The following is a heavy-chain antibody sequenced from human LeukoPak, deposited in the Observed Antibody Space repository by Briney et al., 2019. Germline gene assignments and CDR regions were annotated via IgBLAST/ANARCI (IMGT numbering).Heavy chain of an antibody. CDR3: ARRLAYCGGDCYSFAFDI. V-gene: IGHV3-74*01. Sequence: GGSLRLSCAASGFTFSSYWMHWVRQAPGKGLVWVSRINSDGSSTSYPDSVKGRFTISRDNAKNTLYLQMNSLRAEDTAVYYCARRLAYCGGDCYSFAFDIWGQGTMVTVSS. J-gene: IGHJ3*02. CDR1: GFTFSSYW. CDR2: INSDGSST. D-gene: IGHD2-21*02.